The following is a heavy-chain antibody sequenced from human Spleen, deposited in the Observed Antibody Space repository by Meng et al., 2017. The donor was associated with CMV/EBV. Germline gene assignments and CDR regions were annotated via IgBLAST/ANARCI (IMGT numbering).Heavy chain of an antibody. CDR1: GFTFSIYS. V-gene: IGHV3-48*04. CDR2: ISSSSSTI. CDR3: ARPSLYTYGFRTDHYYGMDV. D-gene: IGHD5-18*01. J-gene: IGHJ6*02. Sequence: GESLKISCAASGFTFSIYSMNWVRQAPGKGLEWIAYISSSSSTIYYADSVKGRFTISRDNAENALLLQMNSLRAEDTAVYYCARPSLYTYGFRTDHYYGMDVWGQGTTVTVSS.